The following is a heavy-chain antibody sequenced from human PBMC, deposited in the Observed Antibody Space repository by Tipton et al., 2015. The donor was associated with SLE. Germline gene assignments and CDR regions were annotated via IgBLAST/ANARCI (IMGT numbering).Heavy chain of an antibody. D-gene: IGHD6-13*01. CDR1: GFTFSSYS. Sequence: LSLTCAASGFTFSSYSMNWVRQAPGKGLEWVSSISSSSSYIYYADSVKGRFTISRDNAKNSLYLQMNSLRAEDTAVYYCARDWSSSWYGAYYYYGMDVWGQGTTVTVSS. CDR3: ARDWSSSWYGAYYYYGMDV. J-gene: IGHJ6*02. CDR2: ISSSSSYI. V-gene: IGHV3-21*01.